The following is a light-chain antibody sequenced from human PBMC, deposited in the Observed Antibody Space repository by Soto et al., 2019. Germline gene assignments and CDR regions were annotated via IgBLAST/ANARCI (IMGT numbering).Light chain of an antibody. CDR3: QSYDSSLSGSRV. Sequence: QAVLTQPPSVSGAPGQRVTISCTGSSSNIGAGYDLHWYQQLPGTDPKLLIYGNSNRPSGVPDRFSGSKSGTSASLAITGLQAEDEADYYCQSYDSSLSGSRVFGGGTKVTVL. CDR1: SSNIGAGYD. V-gene: IGLV1-40*01. J-gene: IGLJ2*01. CDR2: GNS.